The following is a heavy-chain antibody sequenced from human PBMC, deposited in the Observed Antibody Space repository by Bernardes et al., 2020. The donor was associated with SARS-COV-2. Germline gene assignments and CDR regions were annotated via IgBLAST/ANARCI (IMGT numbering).Heavy chain of an antibody. Sequence: QPLSLTCAITVDSVSSNSAAWNCIRQSPSRGLEWLGRTYYRSKWYNDYAVSVKSRITISPDTSKNQLSLQLNSVTPEDTAVYYCARDHLYSLDYWGQGILVTVSS. CDR2: TYYRSKWYN. J-gene: IGHJ4*02. V-gene: IGHV6-1*01. CDR3: ARDHLYSLDY. D-gene: IGHD2-21*01. CDR1: VDSVSSNSAA.